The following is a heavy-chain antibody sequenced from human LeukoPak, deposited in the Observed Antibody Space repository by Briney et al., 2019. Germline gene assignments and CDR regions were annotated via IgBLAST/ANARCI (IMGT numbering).Heavy chain of an antibody. CDR3: ARGGQQWLVQTSEFDY. J-gene: IGHJ4*02. D-gene: IGHD6-19*01. CDR2: ISYDGSNK. Sequence: PGRSLRLSCAASGFTFSSYAMHWVRQAPGKGLEWVAVISYDGSNKYYADSVKGRFTISRDNSKNTLYLQMNSLRAEDTAVYYCARGGQQWLVQTSEFDYWGQGTLVTVSS. CDR1: GFTFSSYA. V-gene: IGHV3-30-3*01.